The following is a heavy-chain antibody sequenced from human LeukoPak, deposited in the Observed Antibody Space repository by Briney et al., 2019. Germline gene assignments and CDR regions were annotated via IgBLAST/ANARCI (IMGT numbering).Heavy chain of an antibody. CDR3: ARDKSFGFGESGDY. Sequence: ASVKVSCKASGYTFTGYYMHWVRQAPGQGLEWMGWISPNSGGTNYAQKFQGRVTMTRDTSISTAYMELSSLRSEDTAVYYCARDKSFGFGESGDYWGQGTLATVSS. V-gene: IGHV1-2*02. CDR1: GYTFTGYY. CDR2: ISPNSGGT. J-gene: IGHJ4*02. D-gene: IGHD3-10*01.